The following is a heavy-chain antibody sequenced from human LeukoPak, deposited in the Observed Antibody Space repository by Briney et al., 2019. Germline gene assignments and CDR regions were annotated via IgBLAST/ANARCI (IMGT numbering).Heavy chain of an antibody. CDR3: AKALGGYHFDY. CDR2: ISGSGGNT. D-gene: IGHD3-16*01. Sequence: GGSLRLSCAASGFTFSSYGMSWVRQAPGKGLEWVSSISGSGGNTYFADSVKGRFTISRDNSKNTLFLHMNSLRAEDTAVYYCAKALGGYHFDYWGQGTLVTVSS. V-gene: IGHV3-23*01. CDR1: GFTFSSYG. J-gene: IGHJ4*02.